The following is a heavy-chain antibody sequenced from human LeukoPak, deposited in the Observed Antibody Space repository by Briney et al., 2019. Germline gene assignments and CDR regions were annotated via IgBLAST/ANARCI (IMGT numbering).Heavy chain of an antibody. J-gene: IGHJ4*02. CDR3: ASGIFGVVIIKDY. CDR2: INPNSGGT. CDR1: GYTFTGYY. V-gene: IGHV1-2*02. Sequence: GASVKVSCKASGYTFTGYYMDWVRQAPGQGLEWMGWINPNSGGTNYAQKFQGRVTMTRDTSISTAYMELSRLRSDDTAVYYCASGIFGVVIIKDYWGQGTLVTVSS. D-gene: IGHD3-3*01.